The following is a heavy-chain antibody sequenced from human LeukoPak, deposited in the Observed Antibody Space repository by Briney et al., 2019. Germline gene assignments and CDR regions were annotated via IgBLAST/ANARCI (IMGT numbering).Heavy chain of an antibody. CDR3: AKDSEIAAAGSYRYFDL. D-gene: IGHD6-13*01. CDR2: IHGDGRTT. Sequence: GGSLRLSCAASGFTFSSYWIHWVRQVPGKGLVWVSRIHGDGRTTTYADSVKGRFTISRDNAKNTLYLQMNSLRAEDTAVYYCAKDSEIAAAGSYRYFDLWGRGTLVTVSS. CDR1: GFTFSSYW. J-gene: IGHJ2*01. V-gene: IGHV3-74*01.